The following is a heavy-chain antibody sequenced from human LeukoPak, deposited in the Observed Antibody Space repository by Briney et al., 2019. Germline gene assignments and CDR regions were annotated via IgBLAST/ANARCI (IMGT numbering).Heavy chain of an antibody. V-gene: IGHV4-61*01. D-gene: IGHD4-17*01. J-gene: IGHJ4*02. CDR2: IYYSGST. Sequence: SETLSLTCTVSVGSVSSGSYYWSWIRQPPGKGLEWIGYIYYSGSTNYNPSLKSRVTISVDTSKNQFSLKLSSVTAADTAVYYCAGVHATVTTYYFDYWGQGTLVTVSS. CDR1: VGSVSSGSYY. CDR3: AGVHATVTTYYFDY.